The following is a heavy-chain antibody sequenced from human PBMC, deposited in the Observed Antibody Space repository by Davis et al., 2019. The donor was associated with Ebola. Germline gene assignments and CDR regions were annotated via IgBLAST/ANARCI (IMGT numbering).Heavy chain of an antibody. V-gene: IGHV3-73*01. J-gene: IGHJ4*02. CDR2: IRSKANSYAT. Sequence: GESLKISCTASGFTFSGSAMHWVRQASGKGLEWVGRIRSKANSYATAYAASVKGRFTISRDDSKNTAYLQMNSLKTEDTAVYYCTTTRGYSGSYHDYLGQGTLVTVSS. CDR1: GFTFSGSA. CDR3: TTTRGYSGSYHDY. D-gene: IGHD1-26*01.